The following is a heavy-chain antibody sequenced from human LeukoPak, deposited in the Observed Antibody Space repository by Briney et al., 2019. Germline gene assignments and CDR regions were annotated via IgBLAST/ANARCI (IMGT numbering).Heavy chain of an antibody. CDR3: ATQRGSYLWWTDFDY. V-gene: IGHV1-2*02. Sequence: GASVKVSCKASGYTFTVYYMQCVRQAPGQGLEWMGWINPNSGDTKYAQKFQGRVTMTRDTSISTAYMELSRLRSDDTAVYYCATQRGSYLWWTDFDYWGQGTLVTVSS. CDR1: GYTFTVYY. J-gene: IGHJ4*02. D-gene: IGHD3-16*01. CDR2: INPNSGDT.